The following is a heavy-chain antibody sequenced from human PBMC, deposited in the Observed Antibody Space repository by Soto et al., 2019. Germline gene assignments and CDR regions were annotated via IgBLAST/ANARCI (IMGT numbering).Heavy chain of an antibody. CDR2: ISYDGSNK. D-gene: IGHD5-12*01. CDR3: VAGQYFFDY. CDR1: GFSFSSYG. Sequence: GGSLRLSCAASGFSFSSYGMQWVRQAPGKGLEWVAVISYDGSNKYYADSVKDRFTISRDNSKKTLYLQLNSLRADDTAVYYCVAGQYFFDYCGQGTLVTVSS. V-gene: IGHV3-30*03. J-gene: IGHJ4*02.